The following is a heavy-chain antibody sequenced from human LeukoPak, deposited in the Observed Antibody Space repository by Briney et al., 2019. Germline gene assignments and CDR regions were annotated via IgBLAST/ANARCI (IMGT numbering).Heavy chain of an antibody. Sequence: GGSLRLSCAASGFTFDDYAMHWVRQAPGKGLEWVSGISWNSGSIGYADSVKGRFTISRDNAKNSLYLQMNSLRAEDTALYYCARDLFRFGLYYDSSGYYYGGWFDPWGQGTLVTVSS. D-gene: IGHD3-22*01. CDR2: ISWNSGSI. CDR3: ARDLFRFGLYYDSSGYYYGGWFDP. J-gene: IGHJ5*02. CDR1: GFTFDDYA. V-gene: IGHV3-9*01.